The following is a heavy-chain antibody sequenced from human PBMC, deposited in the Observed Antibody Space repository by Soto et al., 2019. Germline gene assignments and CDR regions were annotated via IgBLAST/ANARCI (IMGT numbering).Heavy chain of an antibody. CDR3: ARGDRSGLHFDY. D-gene: IGHD5-12*01. CDR1: GFTFSSYG. Sequence: QVQLVESGGGVVQPGRSLRLSCAASGFTFSSYGMHWVLQAPGKGLDWVAVIWYDGSNKYYADSVKGRFTISRDNSKNTLYLQMNSLRAEDTAVYYCARGDRSGLHFDYWGQGALVTVSS. J-gene: IGHJ4*02. CDR2: IWYDGSNK. V-gene: IGHV3-33*01.